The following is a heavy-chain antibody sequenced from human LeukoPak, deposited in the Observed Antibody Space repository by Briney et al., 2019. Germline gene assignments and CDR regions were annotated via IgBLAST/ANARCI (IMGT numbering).Heavy chain of an antibody. CDR1: GFIFSNYE. CDR3: ARARSRYDFWSGYSIDY. CDR2: ISSNDVTI. V-gene: IGHV3-48*03. J-gene: IGHJ4*02. D-gene: IGHD3-3*01. Sequence: GGSLRLSCAASGFIFSNYEMNWVRQTPGKGLEWVSYISSNDVTIYYADSVKGRFTISRDNAKNSLYLLMNSLRAEDTAVYYCARARSRYDFWSGYSIDYWGQGTLVTVSS.